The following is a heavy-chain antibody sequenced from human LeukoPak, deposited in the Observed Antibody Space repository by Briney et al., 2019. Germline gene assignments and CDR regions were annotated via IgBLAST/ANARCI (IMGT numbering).Heavy chain of an antibody. D-gene: IGHD1-1*01. CDR2: ISASGDVT. Sequence: SGGSLTLSCAASGFTFSKFPMGWVRQAPGRGLEWVSAISASGDVTFYADSLRGRFTRSRDNSKSTLYLQMNGLRAEDTAIFYCAKSLFTSATGTGRAFHIWGQGTRVTVSS. CDR3: AKSLFTSATGTGRAFHI. CDR1: GFTFSKFP. V-gene: IGHV3-23*01. J-gene: IGHJ3*02.